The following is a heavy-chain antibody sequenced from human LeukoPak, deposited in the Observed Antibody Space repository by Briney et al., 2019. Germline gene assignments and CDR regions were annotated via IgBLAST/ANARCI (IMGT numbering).Heavy chain of an antibody. Sequence: PSETLSLTCTVSGGSISSYYWSWIRQPPGKGLEWIGYIYYSGSTNYNPSLKSRVTISVDTSKNQFSLKLSSVTAADTAVYYCARGTSSSSRPRLRYLDYWGQGTLVTVSS. CDR3: ARGTSSSSRPRLRYLDY. CDR2: IYYSGST. V-gene: IGHV4-59*01. J-gene: IGHJ4*02. CDR1: GGSISSYY. D-gene: IGHD6-6*01.